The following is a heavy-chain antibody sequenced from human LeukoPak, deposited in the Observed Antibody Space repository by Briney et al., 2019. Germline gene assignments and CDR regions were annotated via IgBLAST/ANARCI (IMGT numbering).Heavy chain of an antibody. Sequence: GASVKVSCKASRGTFSSYAISWVRQAPGQGLEWMGGIIPIFGTANYAQKFQGRVTITADESTSTAYMELSSLRSEDTAVYYCARRLPFFGGNSAWFDPWGQGTLVTVSS. CDR3: ARRLPFFGGNSAWFDP. CDR2: IIPIFGTA. J-gene: IGHJ5*02. CDR1: RGTFSSYA. D-gene: IGHD4-23*01. V-gene: IGHV1-69*13.